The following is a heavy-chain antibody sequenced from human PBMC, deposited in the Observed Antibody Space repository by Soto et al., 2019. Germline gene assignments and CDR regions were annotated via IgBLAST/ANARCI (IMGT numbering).Heavy chain of an antibody. CDR3: ARDRTYYDFWSPSDAFDI. CDR2: ISYDGSNK. J-gene: IGHJ3*02. Sequence: GGSLRLSCAASGFTFSSQPMSWVRQAPGKGLEWVAVISYDGSNKYYADSVKGRFTISRDNSKNTLYLQMNSLRAEDTAVYYCARDRTYYDFWSPSDAFDIWGQGTMVTVSS. V-gene: IGHV3-30-3*01. D-gene: IGHD3-3*01. CDR1: GFTFSSQP.